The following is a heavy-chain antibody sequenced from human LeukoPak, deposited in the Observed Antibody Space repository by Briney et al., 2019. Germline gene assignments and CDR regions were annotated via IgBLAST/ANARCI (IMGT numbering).Heavy chain of an antibody. Sequence: SETLSLTCAVYGGSFSGYYWSWIRQPPGKGLEWIGEINHSESTNYNPSLKSRVTISVDTSKNQFSLKLSSVTAADTAVYYCARGRGDDFWSGYSGPPSSPQTFDYWGQGTLVTVSS. V-gene: IGHV4-34*01. CDR3: ARGRGDDFWSGYSGPPSSPQTFDY. D-gene: IGHD3-3*01. CDR2: INHSEST. J-gene: IGHJ4*02. CDR1: GGSFSGYY.